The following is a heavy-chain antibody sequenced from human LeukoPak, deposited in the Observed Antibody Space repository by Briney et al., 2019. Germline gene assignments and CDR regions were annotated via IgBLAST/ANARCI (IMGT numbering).Heavy chain of an antibody. CDR1: GYTFTSYG. CDR3: ARLDDDVAGTSYFDY. D-gene: IGHD6-13*01. J-gene: IGHJ4*02. V-gene: IGHV1-18*01. Sequence: GASVKVSCKASGYTFTSYGISWVRQAPGQGLEWVGWISAYNGNTNYAQKLQGRVTMTTDTSTSTAYMELRSLRSDDTAVYYCARLDDDVAGTSYFDYWGQGTLVTVSS. CDR2: ISAYNGNT.